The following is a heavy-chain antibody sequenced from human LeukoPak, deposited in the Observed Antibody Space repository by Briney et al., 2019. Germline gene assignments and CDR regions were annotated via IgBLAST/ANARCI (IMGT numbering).Heavy chain of an antibody. V-gene: IGHV1-69*06. CDR2: IIPIFGTA. CDR3: ARTPPYYYDSSGSQATSFDY. J-gene: IGHJ4*02. CDR1: GGTFSNYA. D-gene: IGHD3-22*01. Sequence: ASVTVSCKASGGTFSNYAISWVRQAPGQGLEWMGGIIPIFGTANYAQKFQGRVTITADKSTSTAYMELSSLRSEDTAVYYCARTPPYYYDSSGSQATSFDYWGQGTLVTVSS.